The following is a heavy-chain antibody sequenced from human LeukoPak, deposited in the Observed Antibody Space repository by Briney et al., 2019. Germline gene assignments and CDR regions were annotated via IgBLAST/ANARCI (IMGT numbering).Heavy chain of an antibody. CDR1: GFIFSSYA. D-gene: IGHD6-19*01. CDR2: ISGSGGIK. J-gene: IGHJ4*02. Sequence: GGSLRLSCAASGFIFSSYAMSWVRQAPGKGLEWVSAISGSGGIKYYADSVKGRFTISRDNSKNTLYLQMNSLRGEDTAVYYCAKDRREDLAVAGGIDYWGQGTLVTVSS. V-gene: IGHV3-23*01. CDR3: AKDRREDLAVAGGIDY.